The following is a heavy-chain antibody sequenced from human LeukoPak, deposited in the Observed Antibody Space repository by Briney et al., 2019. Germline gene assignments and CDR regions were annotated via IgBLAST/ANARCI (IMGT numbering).Heavy chain of an antibody. D-gene: IGHD2-2*01. CDR1: VGSSRGDY. CDR2: INHSGST. CDR3: ERSYAHDY. Sequence: SEALSLTCAVYVGSSRGDYWCCIREPPGKGLEWIGEINHSGSTNYNPTLKNRLSISVDTSKNQISLKLSSVTAADMPVYYCERSYAHDYWGQGSKVTDCS. V-gene: IGHV4-34*01. J-gene: IGHJ4*02.